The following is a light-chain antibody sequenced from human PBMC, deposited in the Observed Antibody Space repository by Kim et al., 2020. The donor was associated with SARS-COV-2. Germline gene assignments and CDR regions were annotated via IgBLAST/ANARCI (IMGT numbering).Light chain of an antibody. CDR2: GTS. J-gene: IGKJ2*01. V-gene: IGKV3-20*01. CDR1: QSVAPNH. Sequence: LSPGETAPLSCRASQSVAPNHLAWFQQKPGQAPRLLIYGTSSRATGIPDRFSASESGTDFTLTISRLEPEDFAVYFCQQYDRPPYTFGQGTKLEI. CDR3: QQYDRPPYT.